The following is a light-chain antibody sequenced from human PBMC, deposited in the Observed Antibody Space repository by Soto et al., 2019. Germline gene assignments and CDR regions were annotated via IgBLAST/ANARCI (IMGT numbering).Light chain of an antibody. CDR3: QQYYSYPPT. CDR2: KAS. J-gene: IGKJ1*01. Sequence: DIQMTQSPSTLSASVGDRVTITCRASQSISSWLAWYQQEPGKAPKLLIYKASSLESGVPSRFSGSGSGTDFTLTISCLQSEDFATYYCQQYYSYPPTFGQGTKVDIK. CDR1: QSISSW. V-gene: IGKV1-5*03.